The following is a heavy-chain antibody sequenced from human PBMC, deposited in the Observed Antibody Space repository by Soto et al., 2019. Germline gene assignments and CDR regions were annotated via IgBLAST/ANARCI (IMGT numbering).Heavy chain of an antibody. Sequence: QVQLVQSGAEVKKPGASVKVSCKASGDTFTDYYIHWVRQAPGQGLEWMGTVNPSGGHTTYAQHXLXXXTXXRATSTSTLYMELTSLTSEDTAIYYCARGGQVVVVTAALDHWGQGTLVTVSS. J-gene: IGHJ4*02. V-gene: IGHV1-46*01. CDR3: ARGGQVVVVTAALDH. CDR2: VNPSGGHT. CDR1: GDTFTDYY. D-gene: IGHD2-21*02.